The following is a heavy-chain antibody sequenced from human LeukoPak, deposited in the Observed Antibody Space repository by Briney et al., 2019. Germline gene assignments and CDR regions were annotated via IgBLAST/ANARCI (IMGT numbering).Heavy chain of an antibody. CDR3: ARVKYGGSNDY. J-gene: IGHJ4*02. V-gene: IGHV4-59*01. Sequence: SETLSLTCAVSGAFISGNYWSWIRQPPGKGLEWIGYIYYSGSTKYNPSLKSRVTISVDTSKNQFSLRLSSVTAADTAMYYCARVKYGGSNDYWGQGTLATVSS. D-gene: IGHD1-26*01. CDR1: GAFISGNY. CDR2: IYYSGST.